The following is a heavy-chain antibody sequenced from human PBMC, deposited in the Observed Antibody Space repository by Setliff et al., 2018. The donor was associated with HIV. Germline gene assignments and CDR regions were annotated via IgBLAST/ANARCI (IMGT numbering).Heavy chain of an antibody. Sequence: GSLRLSCAASGITVSSNYMSWVRQAPGKGLEWLCYISSSGTTTYYGDSVKGRFTISRDNAKNSVHLQMNSLRVEDTAVYFCAAQGVLWGQGTQVTVSS. CDR1: GITVSSNY. CDR3: AAQGVL. J-gene: IGHJ4*02. CDR2: ISSSGTTT. V-gene: IGHV3-11*04.